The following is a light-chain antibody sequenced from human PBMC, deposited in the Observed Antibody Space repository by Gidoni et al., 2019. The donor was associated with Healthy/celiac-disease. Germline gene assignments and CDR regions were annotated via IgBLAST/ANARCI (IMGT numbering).Light chain of an antibody. V-gene: IGKV3-20*01. Sequence: DIVLTQSPGTLSLSPGERATLSCRASQSVSSSYLAWYQQKPGQAPRLLIYGASSRATGIPDRFSGSGSGTEFTLTISRLEPEDFAVYYCQQYGSSPFTFXPXTKVXIK. CDR1: QSVSSSY. J-gene: IGKJ3*01. CDR3: QQYGSSPFT. CDR2: GAS.